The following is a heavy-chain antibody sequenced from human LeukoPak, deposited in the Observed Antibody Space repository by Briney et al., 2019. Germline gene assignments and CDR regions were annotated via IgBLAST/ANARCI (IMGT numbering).Heavy chain of an antibody. V-gene: IGHV3-30*02. CDR2: ILYDGSSK. D-gene: IGHD3-22*01. J-gene: IGHJ1*01. CDR1: GFTFSHYG. Sequence: RSGGSLRLSCSASGFTFSHYGMHWVRQAPGKGLEWVALILYDGSSKYYSDSVRGRFTISRDNSKNTVYLQMNSLRAEDTAVYYCASRGDTMIVIHWGQGTLVTVSS. CDR3: ASRGDTMIVIH.